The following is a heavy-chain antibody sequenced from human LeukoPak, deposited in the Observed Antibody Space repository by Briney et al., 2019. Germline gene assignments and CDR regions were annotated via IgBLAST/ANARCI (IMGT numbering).Heavy chain of an antibody. CDR2: ISTTSTYI. CDR3: ARAGTCSSTSCDGGIEY. V-gene: IGHV3-21*06. CDR1: GFAFSSYN. Sequence: GGSLRPSCAASGFAFSSYNMKWVRQAPGKGLEWVSFISTTSTYIYYADSVKGRFTVPRDNSKNLLYLQMDSLRVEDTAVYYCARAGTCSSTSCDGGIEYWGQGTLVTVSS. D-gene: IGHD2-2*01. J-gene: IGHJ4*02.